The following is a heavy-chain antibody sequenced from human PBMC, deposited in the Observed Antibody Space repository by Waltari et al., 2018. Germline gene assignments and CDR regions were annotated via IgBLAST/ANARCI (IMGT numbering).Heavy chain of an antibody. J-gene: IGHJ4*02. CDR2: IYSSGST. Sequence: ESGPGLVKPSETLSLTCTVSGASVTTAYWSCLRQPPGKGLEWIGYIYSSGSTNYNPSLKSRVTISIDTSKNQFSLNLTSVTAADTAVYYCAKSKSGYSNDHFDYWGQGTLVTVSS. D-gene: IGHD6-13*01. CDR3: AKSKSGYSNDHFDY. V-gene: IGHV4-59*02. CDR1: GASVTTAY.